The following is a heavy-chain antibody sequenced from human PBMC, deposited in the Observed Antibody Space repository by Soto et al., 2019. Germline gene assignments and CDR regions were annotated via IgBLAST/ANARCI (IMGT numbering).Heavy chain of an antibody. CDR3: ASSYGSGYRAFDY. CDR1: GDTFNFYS. J-gene: IGHJ4*02. CDR2: VNPILSMS. Sequence: QVQLVQSGAEVKRPGSSVKVSCKASGDTFNFYSINWVRQAPGVGLEWVGRVNPILSMSNYAQMFQGRVTMTADKSTSTAYMELRSLRAEDTAIYYCASSYGSGYRAFDYWGQGALVTVSS. D-gene: IGHD3-10*01. V-gene: IGHV1-69*02.